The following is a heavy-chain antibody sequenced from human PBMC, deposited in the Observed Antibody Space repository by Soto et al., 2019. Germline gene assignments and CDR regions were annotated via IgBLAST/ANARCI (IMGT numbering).Heavy chain of an antibody. D-gene: IGHD6-19*01. J-gene: IGHJ6*03. V-gene: IGHV1-18*01. CDR2: ISAYNGNT. CDR1: GYSFTNYG. Sequence: QDRLVQSGVEVKKPGASVRVSCKASGYSFTNYGITWVRQAPGQGFEWMGWISAYNGNTNYAKKFQGRVTLTTDASTSTAYLELRSLRSDDTAVYYCARDRGVAPPVAGNAHYFYYMDVWCKGTTVTVSS. CDR3: ARDRGVAPPVAGNAHYFYYMDV.